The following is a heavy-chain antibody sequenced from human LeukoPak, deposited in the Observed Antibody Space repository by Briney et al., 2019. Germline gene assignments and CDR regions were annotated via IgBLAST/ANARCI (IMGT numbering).Heavy chain of an antibody. Sequence: ASVKVSCKASGYTFTSYAMHWVRQAPGQRLEWMGWINAGNGNTKYSQKFQGRVTITRDTSASTAYMELSSLRSEDTAVYYCARDYGGYSSFFDYWGQGTLVSVSS. V-gene: IGHV1-3*01. D-gene: IGHD5-18*01. J-gene: IGHJ4*02. CDR1: GYTFTSYA. CDR3: ARDYGGYSSFFDY. CDR2: INAGNGNT.